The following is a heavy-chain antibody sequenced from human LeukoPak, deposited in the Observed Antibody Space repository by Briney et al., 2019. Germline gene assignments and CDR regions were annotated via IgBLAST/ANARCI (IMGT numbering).Heavy chain of an antibody. CDR2: IYHSGST. V-gene: IGHV4-38-2*02. J-gene: IGHJ3*02. CDR3: AKSNGYGLVDI. D-gene: IGHD3-10*01. Sequence: SETLSLTCTVSDYSISSGYYWGWIRQPPGKGLEWIGSIYHSGSTYYNPSLKSRVTLSVDTSKNQFSLKLSSVTAADTAVYYCAKSNGYGLVDIWGQGTMVTVSS. CDR1: DYSISSGYY.